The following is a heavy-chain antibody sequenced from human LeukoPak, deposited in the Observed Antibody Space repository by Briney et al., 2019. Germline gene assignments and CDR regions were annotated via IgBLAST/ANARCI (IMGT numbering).Heavy chain of an antibody. Sequence: PGGSLRLSCAASGFTFGAYAMSWVRQAPGKGLEWVSFFRSKAFGGTTEYAASVKGRFTISRDESKSFAYLHMNSLKTEDTALYYCSQHGTSGYDMYYFASWGQGTLVTVSS. V-gene: IGHV3-49*04. J-gene: IGHJ4*02. D-gene: IGHD2-2*01. CDR2: FRSKAFGGTT. CDR3: SQHGTSGYDMYYFAS. CDR1: GFTFGAYA.